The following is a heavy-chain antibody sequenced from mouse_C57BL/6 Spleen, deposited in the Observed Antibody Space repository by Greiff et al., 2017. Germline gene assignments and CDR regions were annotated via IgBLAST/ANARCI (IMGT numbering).Heavy chain of an antibody. Sequence: QVQLKQSGAELVKPGASVKISCKASGYAFSRYWMNWVKQRPGTGLEWIGQIYPGDGDTKYNGKFKGKATLTADKSSSTAYMQLSSLTSEDSAVYYCARTVVDWSFDVWGTGTTVTVSS. CDR3: ARTVVDWSFDV. CDR1: GYAFSRYW. J-gene: IGHJ1*03. D-gene: IGHD1-1*01. CDR2: IYPGDGDT. V-gene: IGHV1-80*01.